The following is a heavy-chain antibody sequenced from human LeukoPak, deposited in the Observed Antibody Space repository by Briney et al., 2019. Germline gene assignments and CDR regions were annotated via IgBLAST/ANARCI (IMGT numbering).Heavy chain of an antibody. CDR1: GFTFSSYA. Sequence: HPGGSLRLSCAASGFTFSSYAISWVRQAPGKGLEWVSTIGGSGDNTYYADSVKGRFTISRDNSKNTLYLQMNSLRAEDTAIYYCAKGVGSASPYYFDYWGQGTLVTVSS. D-gene: IGHD2-2*01. J-gene: IGHJ4*02. CDR2: IGGSGDNT. V-gene: IGHV3-23*01. CDR3: AKGVGSASPYYFDY.